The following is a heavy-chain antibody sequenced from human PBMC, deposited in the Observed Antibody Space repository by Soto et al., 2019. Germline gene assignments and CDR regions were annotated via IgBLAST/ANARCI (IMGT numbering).Heavy chain of an antibody. V-gene: IGHV1-2*02. CDR1: GYNFIDFH. CDR2: ISPKSGGT. CDR3: ARPPGYISDWYYFDL. Sequence: QVQLVQSGAEVKKPGASVKVSCEASGYNFIDFHIHWVRQAPGQGFEWMGRISPKSGGTNYAQKFEGRVTMTWDTSLNTAYMELSSLKSDDTAVYDCARPPGYISDWYYFDLWGQGTRVTVSS. D-gene: IGHD3-9*01. J-gene: IGHJ4*02.